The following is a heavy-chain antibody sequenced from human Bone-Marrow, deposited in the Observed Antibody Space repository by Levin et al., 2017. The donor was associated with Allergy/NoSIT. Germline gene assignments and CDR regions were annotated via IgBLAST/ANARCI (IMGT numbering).Heavy chain of an antibody. CDR2: ISYDGTTQ. CDR1: GFTFSEYG. D-gene: IGHD5-24*01. V-gene: IGHV3-30*18. CDR3: AKVAGQFVTDRNWFDP. J-gene: IGHJ5*02. Sequence: GESLKISCAASGFTFSEYGMHWVRQAPGKGLEWVAIISYDGTTQHYADSLKGRFTISRDNPRNTLYLQMNSLRPEDTAVYYCAKVAGQFVTDRNWFDPWGQGTLVTVSS.